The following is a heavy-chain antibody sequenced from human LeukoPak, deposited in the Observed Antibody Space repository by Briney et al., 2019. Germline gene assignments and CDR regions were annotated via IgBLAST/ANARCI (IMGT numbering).Heavy chain of an antibody. CDR2: ISGSGGST. CDR1: GFTFSSYA. Sequence: GGSLRLSGAASGFTFSSYAMSWVRQAPGKGLEWVSAISGSGGSTYYADSVKGRFTISRDNSKNTLYLQMNSLRAEDTAVYYCAKDQMVRGVTHFDYWGQGTLVTVSS. J-gene: IGHJ4*02. V-gene: IGHV3-23*01. D-gene: IGHD3-10*01. CDR3: AKDQMVRGVTHFDY.